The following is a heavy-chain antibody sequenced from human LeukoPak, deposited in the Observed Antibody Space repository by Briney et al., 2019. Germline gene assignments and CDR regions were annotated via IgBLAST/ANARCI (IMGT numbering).Heavy chain of an antibody. CDR3: ARSSCSGCPEDYFDY. D-gene: IGHD2-15*01. CDR2: IYPGDSDT. V-gene: IGHV5-51*01. CDR1: GYSFTSYW. Sequence: GESLKISCKGSGYSFTSYWIGWVRQMPGKGLEWMGIIYPGDSDTRYSPSFQGQVTISADKSISTAYLQWSSLKASDTAMYYCARSSCSGCPEDYFDYWGQGTLVTVSS. J-gene: IGHJ4*02.